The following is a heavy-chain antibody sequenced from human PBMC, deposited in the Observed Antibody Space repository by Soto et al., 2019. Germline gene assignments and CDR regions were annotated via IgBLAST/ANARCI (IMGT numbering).Heavy chain of an antibody. V-gene: IGHV6-1*01. J-gene: IGHJ4*02. Sequence: SQTLSLTCAISGDSVSSNSAAWNWIRQSPSRGFEWLGRTYYRYKWYKDYAVSVKSRITINPDTSKNQFSLQLNSVTPEDTAVYYCSSEYYDSSGYYYGVYYWGQGTLVTVSS. CDR3: SSEYYDSSGYYYGVYY. CDR2: TYYRYKWYK. D-gene: IGHD3-22*01. CDR1: GDSVSSNSAA.